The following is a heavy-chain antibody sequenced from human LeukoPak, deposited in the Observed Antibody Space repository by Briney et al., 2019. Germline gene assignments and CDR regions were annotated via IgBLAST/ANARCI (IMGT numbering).Heavy chain of an antibody. CDR3: TSFEY. Sequence: PGGSLRLSCAASGFTFRNYVIHWVRQAPGKGLEWVAVIWYDGSNKYYADSVKGRFTISRDNSKNTLYLEMSSLRAEDTAVYYCTSFEYWGQGTLVTVSS. CDR2: IWYDGSNK. CDR1: GFTFRNYV. V-gene: IGHV3-33*08. J-gene: IGHJ4*02.